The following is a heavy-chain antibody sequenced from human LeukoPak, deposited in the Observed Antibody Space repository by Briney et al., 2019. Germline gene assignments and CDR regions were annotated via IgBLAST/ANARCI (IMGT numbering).Heavy chain of an antibody. CDR2: IIPIFGTA. J-gene: IGHJ4*02. Sequence: SVKVSCKASGGTFSSYAISWVRQAPGQGLEWMGGIIPIFGTANYAQKFQGRVTITADESTSTAYMELSSLRSEDTAVYYCARGITAYMSSSWYGFFDYWGQGTLVTVSS. CDR1: GGTFSSYA. V-gene: IGHV1-69*13. CDR3: ARGITAYMSSSWYGFFDY. D-gene: IGHD6-13*01.